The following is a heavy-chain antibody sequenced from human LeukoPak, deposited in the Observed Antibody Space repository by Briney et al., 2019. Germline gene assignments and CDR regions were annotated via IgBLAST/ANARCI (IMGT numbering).Heavy chain of an antibody. J-gene: IGHJ4*02. CDR3: ARGGWVHSSSFDY. Sequence: GGSLRLSCAASGFSFSTYGMHWVRQAPGKGLEWVAVISYDGSNKYYADSVKGRFTISRDNSKNTLYLQMNSLRAEDTAVYYCARGGWVHSSSFDYWGQGTLVTVSS. D-gene: IGHD6-13*01. CDR1: GFSFSTYG. V-gene: IGHV3-30*19. CDR2: ISYDGSNK.